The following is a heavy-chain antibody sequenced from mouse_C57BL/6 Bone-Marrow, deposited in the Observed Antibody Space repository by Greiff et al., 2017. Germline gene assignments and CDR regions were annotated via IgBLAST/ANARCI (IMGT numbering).Heavy chain of an antibody. J-gene: IGHJ3*01. Sequence: VQLQQSGAELARPGASVKMSCKASGYTFTSYTMHWVKQRPGQGLDWIGYINPSSGYTKYNQKFKYKATLTADKSSSTAYMQLSSLTSEDSAVYYCARSDGYYLAWFAYWGQGTLVTVSA. CDR3: ARSDGYYLAWFAY. D-gene: IGHD2-3*01. CDR1: GYTFTSYT. V-gene: IGHV1-4*01. CDR2: INPSSGYT.